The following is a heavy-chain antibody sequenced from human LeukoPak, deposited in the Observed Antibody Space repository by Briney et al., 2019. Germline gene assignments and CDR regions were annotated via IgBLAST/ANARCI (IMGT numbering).Heavy chain of an antibody. D-gene: IGHD6-19*01. Sequence: GGSLRLSCAASGFTFSSYSMNWVRPAPGKGLEWVSSISSSSSYIYYADSVKGRFTISRDNAKNSLYLQMNSLRAEDTAVYYCARDIGIAVAGRLPDYWGQGALVTVSS. J-gene: IGHJ4*02. V-gene: IGHV3-21*01. CDR3: ARDIGIAVAGRLPDY. CDR1: GFTFSSYS. CDR2: ISSSSSYI.